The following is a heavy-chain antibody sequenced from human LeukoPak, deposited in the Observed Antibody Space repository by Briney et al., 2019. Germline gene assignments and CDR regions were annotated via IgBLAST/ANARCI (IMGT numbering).Heavy chain of an antibody. Sequence: GRSLRLSCAASGFTFDDYAMHWVRQAPGKGLEWVSGISWNSGSIGYADSVKGRFTISRDNAKNSLYLQMNSLRAEDTALYYCAKDHPPDYWGQGTLVTVSS. CDR3: AKDHPPDY. J-gene: IGHJ4*02. V-gene: IGHV3-9*01. CDR1: GFTFDDYA. CDR2: ISWNSGSI.